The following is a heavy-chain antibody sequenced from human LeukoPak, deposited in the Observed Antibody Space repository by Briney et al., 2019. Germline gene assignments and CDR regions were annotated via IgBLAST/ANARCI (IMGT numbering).Heavy chain of an antibody. CDR2: INSDVSST. D-gene: IGHD6-13*01. CDR1: GFTFSSYW. CDR3: AREGSSSSGWSGYYYYYMDV. V-gene: IGHV3-74*01. Sequence: LVESXGGLVQPGGSLRLSCAASGFTFSSYWMHWVRQAPGKGLLWVSRINSDVSSTSYADSVKGRFTISRDNAKNTLYLQMNSLRAEDTAVYYCAREGSSSSGWSGYYYYYMDVWGKGTTVTVSS. J-gene: IGHJ6*03.